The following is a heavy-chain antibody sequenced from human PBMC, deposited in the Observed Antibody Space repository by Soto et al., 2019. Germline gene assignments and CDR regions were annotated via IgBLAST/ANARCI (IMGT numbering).Heavy chain of an antibody. V-gene: IGHV3-23*01. Sequence: EVQLLEAGGGFVQPGGSLRLSCAASGLTFSNFAINWVRQAPGKGLEWVSVISGNGYSTYYADSVKGRFTISRDNSKNTLYLQMNSLRADDTAVYYCAQDYYDSSGYPPHYWGQGTLVTVSS. D-gene: IGHD3-22*01. CDR3: AQDYYDSSGYPPHY. CDR2: ISGNGYST. J-gene: IGHJ4*02. CDR1: GLTFSNFA.